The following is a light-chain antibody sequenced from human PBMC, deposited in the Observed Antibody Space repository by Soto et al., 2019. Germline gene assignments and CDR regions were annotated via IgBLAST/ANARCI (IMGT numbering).Light chain of an antibody. CDR2: EVS. Sequence: QSALTQPASVSGSPGQSITISCTGTSSDVGGYNYVSWYQQHPGKAPKLMIYEVSNRPSGVSNRFSGSKSGNTASLTISGTQGGDGADYYCSSYTRGSPRVFGGGTTLTAL. V-gene: IGLV2-14*01. J-gene: IGLJ3*02. CDR3: SSYTRGSPRV. CDR1: SSDVGGYNY.